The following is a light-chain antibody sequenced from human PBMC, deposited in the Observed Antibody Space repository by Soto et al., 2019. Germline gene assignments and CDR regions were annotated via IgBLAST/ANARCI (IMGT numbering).Light chain of an antibody. CDR1: QSVSRN. CDR3: QQYNTWPEA. Sequence: EIVMTQSPATLSVSPGERATLSCRASQSVSRNLAWYQQKPGQAPRLLIYGASTRASGIPARFSGSGSGTQFTLTISSLQSEDFAVYYCQQYNTWPEAFGTGTKVEIK. V-gene: IGKV3-15*01. J-gene: IGKJ3*01. CDR2: GAS.